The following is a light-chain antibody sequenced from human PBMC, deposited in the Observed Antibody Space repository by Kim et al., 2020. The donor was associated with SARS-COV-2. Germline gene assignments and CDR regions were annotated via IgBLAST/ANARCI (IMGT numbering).Light chain of an antibody. CDR2: GVS. CDR1: QSVSSSY. CDR3: QQYGGT. J-gene: IGKJ3*01. V-gene: IGKV3-20*01. Sequence: EIVLTQSPGTLSLSPGERATLSCRASQSVSSSYLAWYQQKPGQAPRLLIYGVSSRATGIPDRFSGSGSGTDFTLTISRLEPEDFAVYYCQQYGGTFGPGTKVDIK.